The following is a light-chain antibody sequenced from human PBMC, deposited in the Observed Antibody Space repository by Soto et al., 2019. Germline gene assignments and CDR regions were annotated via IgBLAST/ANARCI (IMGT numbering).Light chain of an antibody. V-gene: IGKV1-5*01. Sequence: DIQMSQSPSTLPGSVRDRVTITCWASQSISVWLAWYHQKPGKAPKVLIWDAYSLQRGVPSRFSGSGSGTEFTLTIRSLKTDDLATYYGQQYNNYATWTVGPGNK. J-gene: IGKJ1*01. CDR2: DAY. CDR3: QQYNNYATWT. CDR1: QSISVW.